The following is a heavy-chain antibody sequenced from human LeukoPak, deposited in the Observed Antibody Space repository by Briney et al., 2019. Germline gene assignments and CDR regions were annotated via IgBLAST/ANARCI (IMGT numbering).Heavy chain of an antibody. CDR2: INPNSGGT. V-gene: IGHV1-2*02. CDR1: GYTFTGYY. J-gene: IGHJ4*02. D-gene: IGHD6-6*01. Sequence: GASVKVSCKASGYTFTGYYMHWVRQAPGQGLEWMGWINPNSGGTNYAQKFQGRVTMTRDTSISTAYMELSRLRSDDTAVYYCARGGTKYSSSSSFDYWGQGTLVTVSS. CDR3: ARGGTKYSSSSSFDY.